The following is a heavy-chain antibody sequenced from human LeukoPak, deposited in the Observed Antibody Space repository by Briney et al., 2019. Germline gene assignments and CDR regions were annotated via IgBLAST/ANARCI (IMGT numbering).Heavy chain of an antibody. Sequence: ASVKVSCKASGYTFTGYYMHWVRQAPGQGLEWMGRINPNSGGINYAQKFQGRVTMTRDTSISTAYMELSRLRSDDTAVYYCARATGDYAWYFDLWGRGTLVTVSS. CDR3: ARATGDYAWYFDL. V-gene: IGHV1-2*06. D-gene: IGHD4-17*01. CDR2: INPNSGGI. CDR1: GYTFTGYY. J-gene: IGHJ2*01.